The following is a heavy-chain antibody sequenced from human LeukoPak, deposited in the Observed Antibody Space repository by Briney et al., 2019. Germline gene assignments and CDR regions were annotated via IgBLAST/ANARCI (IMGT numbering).Heavy chain of an antibody. Sequence: SVKVSCKASGGTFSSYAISWVRQAPGQGLEWRGRSIPIFGIANYAQKFQGRVTITADKSTSTAYMELSSLRSEDTAVYYCARGGRSTSTSSLNWFDPWGQGTLVTVSS. CDR1: GGTFSSYA. D-gene: IGHD2-2*01. V-gene: IGHV1-69*04. CDR3: ARGGRSTSTSSLNWFDP. J-gene: IGHJ5*02. CDR2: SIPIFGIA.